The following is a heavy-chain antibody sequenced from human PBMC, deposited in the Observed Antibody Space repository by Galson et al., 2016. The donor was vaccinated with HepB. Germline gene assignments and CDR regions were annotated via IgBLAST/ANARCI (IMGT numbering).Heavy chain of an antibody. CDR3: ARPRDNYGHAIDI. D-gene: IGHD3-10*01. CDR1: GFTFSRYE. J-gene: IGHJ3*02. V-gene: IGHV3-21*01. CDR2: ISSGSAYK. Sequence: SLRLSCAASGFTFSRYEMNWVRQTPGKGLEWVSSISSGSAYKYYADSVKGRFSIFRDNAKNSLYLQMNSLRVVDTAVYYCARPRDNYGHAIDIWGQGTMVTVSS.